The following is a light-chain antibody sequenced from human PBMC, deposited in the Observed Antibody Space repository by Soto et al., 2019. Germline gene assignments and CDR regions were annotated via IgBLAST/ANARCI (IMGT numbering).Light chain of an antibody. CDR1: SSDVGSYNL. CDR2: EVS. J-gene: IGLJ2*01. V-gene: IGLV2-23*02. Sequence: QSALTQPASVSGSPGQSITISRTGTSSDVGSYNLVSWYQQHPGKAPKLMIYEVSKRPSGVSNRFSGSKSGNTASLTISGLQAEDEADYYCCSYAGSSTPVVFGGGTKVTVL. CDR3: CSYAGSSTPVV.